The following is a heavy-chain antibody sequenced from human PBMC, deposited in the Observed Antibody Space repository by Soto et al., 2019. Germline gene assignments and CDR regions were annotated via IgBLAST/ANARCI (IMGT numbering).Heavy chain of an antibody. CDR3: AHLVVAGLTYYFDY. V-gene: IGHV2-5*08. Sequence: TLPLTCAGSGDSISSTHWWSWVRQNPGKALEWLAFIYWDDDKRYSPSLKSSLTITKDTSKNQVVLAMTNMDPVDTATYYCAHLVVAGLTYYFDYWGQGTLVTVSS. D-gene: IGHD2-15*01. J-gene: IGHJ4*02. CDR1: GDSISSTHWW. CDR2: IYWDDDK.